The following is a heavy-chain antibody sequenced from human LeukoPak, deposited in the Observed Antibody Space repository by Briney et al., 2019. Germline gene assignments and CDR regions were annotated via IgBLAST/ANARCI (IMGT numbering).Heavy chain of an antibody. D-gene: IGHD3-3*01. J-gene: IGHJ4*02. CDR3: ARPGGTIFGVGLSYAHFDY. CDR1: GYSFTNYG. CDR2: ISAYNGNT. V-gene: IGHV1-18*01. Sequence: ASVKVSCKASGYSFTNYGITWVRQAPGQGLEWMGWISAYNGNTNYAQKLQGGVTMTTDTSTSTAYMELRSLRSDDTAVYYCARPGGTIFGVGLSYAHFDYWGQGTLVTVSS.